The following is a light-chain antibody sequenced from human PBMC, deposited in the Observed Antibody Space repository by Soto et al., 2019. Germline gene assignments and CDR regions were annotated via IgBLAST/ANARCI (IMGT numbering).Light chain of an antibody. J-gene: IGKJ1*01. CDR3: QHYNSYSEA. Sequence: DIQITQSPSTLSTSVGDRATITRLASQIISGWLSWYQQKPVKDPKILIYDASSLESGVTSRFSGSGSGIEFTLTISSLQPDDFATYYCQHYNSYSEAFGQGTKVDIK. V-gene: IGKV1-5*01. CDR2: DAS. CDR1: QIISGW.